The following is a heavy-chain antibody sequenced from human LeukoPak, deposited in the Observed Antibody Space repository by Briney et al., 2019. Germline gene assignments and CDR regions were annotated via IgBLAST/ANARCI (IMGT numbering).Heavy chain of an antibody. D-gene: IGHD1-1*01. CDR2: IIPVLGSV. V-gene: IGHV1-69*08. CDR3: ASATSWNWFDP. Sequence: ASVKVSCKPSRGTFTKWTLNWVRQAPGQGPEWMGGIIPVLGSVNYAQKFQGRVTMTADKGTVYMELSDERSEDMAVYYCASATSWNWFDPWGQGTLVIVSA. CDR1: RGTFTKWT. J-gene: IGHJ5*02.